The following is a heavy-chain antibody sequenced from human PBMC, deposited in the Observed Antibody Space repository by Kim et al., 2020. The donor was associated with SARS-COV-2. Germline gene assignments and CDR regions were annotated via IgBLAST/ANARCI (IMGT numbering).Heavy chain of an antibody. Sequence: GGSLRLSCAASGFTFSSYAMHWVRQAPGKGLEWVAVIWYDGSNKYYADSVKGRFTISRDNSKNTLYLQMNSLRAEDTAVYYCAKDLGYSSSHFDYWGQGTLVTVSS. V-gene: IGHV3-33*06. CDR1: GFTFSSYA. CDR2: IWYDGSNK. CDR3: AKDLGYSSSHFDY. J-gene: IGHJ4*02. D-gene: IGHD6-13*01.